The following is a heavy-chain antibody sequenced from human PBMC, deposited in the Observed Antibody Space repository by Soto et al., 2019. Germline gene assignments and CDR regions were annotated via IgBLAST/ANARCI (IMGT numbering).Heavy chain of an antibody. J-gene: IGHJ6*02. V-gene: IGHV3-11*01. CDR2: ISSSGSTI. CDR3: ARDVESKYYYYYGMDV. Sequence: QVQLVESGGGLVKPGGSLRLSCAASGFTFSDYYMSWIRQAPGKGLECVSYISSSGSTIYYADSVKGRFTISRDNAKNSLYLQMNSLRAEDTAVYYCARDVESKYYYYYGMDVWGQGTTVTVSS. CDR1: GFTFSDYY.